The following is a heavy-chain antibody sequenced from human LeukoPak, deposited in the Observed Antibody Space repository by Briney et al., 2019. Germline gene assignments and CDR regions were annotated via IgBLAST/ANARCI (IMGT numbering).Heavy chain of an antibody. J-gene: IGHJ6*02. CDR2: INHSGST. CDR1: GGSFSGYY. CDR3: AYTMYYYYGMDV. Sequence: SGTLSLTCAGYGGSFSGYYWSWIRQPPGKGLEWIGEINHSGSTNYNPSLKNRVTISVDTSNQQFSLKLSSVTAADTAVYYCAYTMYYYYGMDVWGQGTTVTVSS. D-gene: IGHD2-2*02. V-gene: IGHV4-34*01.